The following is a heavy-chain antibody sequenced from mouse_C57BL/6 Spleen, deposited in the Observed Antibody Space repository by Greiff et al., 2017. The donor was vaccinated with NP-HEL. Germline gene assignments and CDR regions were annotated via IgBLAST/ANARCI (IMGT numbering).Heavy chain of an antibody. CDR3: TPLNWDEGGYFDY. Sequence: EVQLQQSGTVLARPGASVKMSCKTSGYTFTSYWMHWVKQRPGQGLEWIGAIYPGNSDTSYNQKFKGKAKLTAVTSASTAYMELSSLTNEDSAVYYWTPLNWDEGGYFDYWGQGTTLTVSS. J-gene: IGHJ2*01. V-gene: IGHV1-5*01. D-gene: IGHD4-1*01. CDR2: IYPGNSDT. CDR1: GYTFTSYW.